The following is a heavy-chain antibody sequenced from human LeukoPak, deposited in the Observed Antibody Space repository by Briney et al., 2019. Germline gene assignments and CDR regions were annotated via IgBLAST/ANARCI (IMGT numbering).Heavy chain of an antibody. V-gene: IGHV3-48*04. D-gene: IGHD6-19*01. CDR1: GFTFSDYS. Sequence: GGSLRLSCAASGFTFSDYSMNWVRQAPGKGLEWVSYISFSVNTKYFGDSVKGRFTISRDNAKNSLYLHMDSLRAEDTAVYYCARGAYSSGWAYFDHWGQGTLVTVSS. CDR3: ARGAYSSGWAYFDH. CDR2: ISFSVNTK. J-gene: IGHJ4*02.